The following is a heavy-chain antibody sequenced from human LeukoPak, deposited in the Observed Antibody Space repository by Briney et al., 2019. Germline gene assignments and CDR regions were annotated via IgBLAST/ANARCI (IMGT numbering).Heavy chain of an antibody. J-gene: IGHJ4*02. CDR1: GFTFSSYS. CDR2: ISSSSSYI. D-gene: IGHD3-10*01. V-gene: IGHV3-21*01. CDR3: ARAPYGSGSPYFDY. Sequence: PGGSLRPSCAASGFTFSSYSMNWVRQAPGKGLEWVSSISSSSSYIYYADSVKGRFTISRDNAKNSLYLQMNSLRAEDTAVYYCARAPYGSGSPYFDYWGQGTLVTVSS.